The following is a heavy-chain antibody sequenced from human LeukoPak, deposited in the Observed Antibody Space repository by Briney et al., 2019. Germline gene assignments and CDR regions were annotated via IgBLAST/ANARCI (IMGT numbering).Heavy chain of an antibody. D-gene: IGHD4-11*01. CDR2: ISWNSGSI. CDR1: GFTFDDYA. J-gene: IGHJ4*02. CDR3: VKDRRATVTSDLHY. Sequence: GRSLRLSCAASGFTFDDYAMHWVRQAPGKGLEWVSGISWNSGSIGYADSVKGRFTISRDNAKNSLYLLMNSLRAEDMALYYCVKDRRATVTSDLHYWGQGTLVTVSS. V-gene: IGHV3-9*03.